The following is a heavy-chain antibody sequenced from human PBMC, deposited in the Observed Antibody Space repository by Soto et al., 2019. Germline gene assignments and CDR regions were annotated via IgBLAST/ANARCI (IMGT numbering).Heavy chain of an antibody. CDR2: IYYSGST. CDR3: ARRRDIVVVPAATNWFDP. D-gene: IGHD2-2*01. V-gene: IGHV4-39*01. CDR1: GGAISSSSYY. J-gene: IGHJ5*02. Sequence: NPSETLSLTCTVSGGAISSSSYYWCWIRQPPGKGLEWIGSIYYSGSTYYNPSLKSRVTISVDTSKNQFSLKLSSVTAADTAVYYCARRRDIVVVPAATNWFDPWGQGTLVTVSS.